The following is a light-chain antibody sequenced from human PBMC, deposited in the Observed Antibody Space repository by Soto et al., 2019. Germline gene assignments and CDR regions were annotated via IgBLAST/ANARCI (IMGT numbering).Light chain of an antibody. J-gene: IGKJ1*01. Sequence: EIVLTQSPDTLSLSPGERATLSCRASQSVNANYLAWYQQKPGQAPRLLIYGASSRATGIPDRFSGSGSGTDFTLTISRLEPEDFAVYYCKQYGSSPWTFGQGTKVEIK. CDR1: QSVNANY. CDR2: GAS. CDR3: KQYGSSPWT. V-gene: IGKV3-20*01.